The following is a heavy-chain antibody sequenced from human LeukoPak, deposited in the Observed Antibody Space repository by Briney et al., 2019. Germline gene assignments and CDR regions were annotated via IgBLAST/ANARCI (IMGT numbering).Heavy chain of an antibody. CDR1: GGTFSSYA. D-gene: IGHD2-2*01. CDR2: IIPIFGTA. V-gene: IGHV1-69*05. Sequence: ASVKVSCKASGGTFSSYAISWVRQAPGQGLEWIGGIIPIFGTANYAQKFQGRVTITTDESTSTAYMELSSLRSEDTAVYYCAIKLGYCSSTSCSPGAFDIWGQGTMVTVSS. CDR3: AIKLGYCSSTSCSPGAFDI. J-gene: IGHJ3*02.